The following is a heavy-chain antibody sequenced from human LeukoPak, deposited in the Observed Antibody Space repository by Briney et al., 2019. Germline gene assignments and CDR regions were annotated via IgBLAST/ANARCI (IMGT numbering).Heavy chain of an antibody. CDR3: ARDNPYYYGSGSHIHYYYYMDV. V-gene: IGHV3-21*01. CDR1: GFTFSSYS. CDR2: ISSSSSYI. J-gene: IGHJ6*03. Sequence: GGSLRLSCAASGFTFSSYSMNWVRQAPGKGLEWVSSISSSSSYIYYADSVKGRFTISRDNAKNSLYLQMNSLRAEDTAVYYCARDNPYYYGSGSHIHYYYYMDVWGKGTTVTISS. D-gene: IGHD3-10*01.